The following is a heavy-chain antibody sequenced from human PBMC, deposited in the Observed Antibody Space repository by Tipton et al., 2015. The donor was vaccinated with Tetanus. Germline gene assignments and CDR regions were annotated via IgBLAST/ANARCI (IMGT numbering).Heavy chain of an antibody. CDR2: INHNGYT. D-gene: IGHD3-3*01. CDR3: ARANFDFSKKGPFDS. V-gene: IGHV4-34*01. Sequence: TLSLTCAVSGGSFSGYHWTWIRQSPGKGLEWIGEINHNGYTSYNPSLKSRVTISVDTSKNHLSLNLTTVTAADTAVYFCARANFDFSKKGPFDSWVQGILVIVSA. J-gene: IGHJ4*02. CDR1: GGSFSGYH.